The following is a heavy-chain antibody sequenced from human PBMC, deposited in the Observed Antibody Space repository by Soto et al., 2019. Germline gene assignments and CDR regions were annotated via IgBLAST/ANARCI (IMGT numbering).Heavy chain of an antibody. CDR2: ISAYNGNT. J-gene: IGHJ6*02. V-gene: IGHV1-18*01. CDR1: GYTFTSYG. D-gene: IGHD3-3*01. Sequence: GASVKVSCKASGYTFTSYGISWVRQAPGQGLEWMGWISAYNGNTNYAQKLQGRVTMTTDTSTSTAYMELRSLRSDDTAVYYCARDSYYDFWSGYYLSYYYYGMDVWGQGTTVTVSS. CDR3: ARDSYYDFWSGYYLSYYYYGMDV.